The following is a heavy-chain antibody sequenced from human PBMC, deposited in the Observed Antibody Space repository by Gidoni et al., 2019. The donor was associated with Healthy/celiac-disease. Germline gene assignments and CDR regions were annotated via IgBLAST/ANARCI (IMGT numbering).Heavy chain of an antibody. CDR3: ARGFYDFWSGPSPLSS. CDR2: IYYSGST. D-gene: IGHD3-3*01. Sequence: KGLEWIGYIYYSGSTYYNPSLKSRVTISVDTSKNQFSLKLSSVTAADTAVYYCARGFYDFWSGPSPLSSWGQGTLVTVSS. V-gene: IGHV4-30-4*07. J-gene: IGHJ5*02.